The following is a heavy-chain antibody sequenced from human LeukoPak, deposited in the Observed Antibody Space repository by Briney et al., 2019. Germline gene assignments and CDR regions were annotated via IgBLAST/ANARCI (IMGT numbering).Heavy chain of an antibody. CDR3: AKSSPNYYGSGSQDYFDY. Sequence: PGGSLRLSCAASGFTFSSYAMSWVRQAPGKGLEWVSAISGSGGSTYYADSVKGRFTISRDNSKNTLYLQMNSLRAEDTAVYYCAKSSPNYYGSGSQDYFDYWGQGTLVTVSS. CDR2: ISGSGGST. D-gene: IGHD3-10*01. CDR1: GFTFSSYA. J-gene: IGHJ4*02. V-gene: IGHV3-23*01.